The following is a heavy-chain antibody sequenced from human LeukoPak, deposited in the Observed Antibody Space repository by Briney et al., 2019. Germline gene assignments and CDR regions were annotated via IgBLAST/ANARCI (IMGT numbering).Heavy chain of an antibody. CDR3: ASPYCSSTSCSTLHDY. V-gene: IGHV3-21*01. J-gene: IGHJ4*02. CDR1: GFTFSSYS. D-gene: IGHD2-2*01. CDR2: ISSSSSYI. Sequence: GGSLRLSCAASGFTFSSYSMNWVRQAPGKGLEWVSSISSSSSYIYYADSVKGRFTISRDNAKSSLYLQMNSLRAEDTAVYYCASPYCSSTSCSTLHDYWGQGTLVTVSS.